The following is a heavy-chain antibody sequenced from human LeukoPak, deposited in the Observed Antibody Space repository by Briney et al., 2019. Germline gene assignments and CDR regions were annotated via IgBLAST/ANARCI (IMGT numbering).Heavy chain of an antibody. Sequence: SETLSLTCTISGGSISSYYWSWIRQPAGKGLEWSGRIDTSGSTNYNPSLKSRVTISVDKSKNQFSLKLSSVTAADTAVYYCARAASAMVDLNWFDPWGQGTLVTVSS. CDR1: GGSISSYY. J-gene: IGHJ5*02. V-gene: IGHV4-4*07. D-gene: IGHD5-18*01. CDR2: IDTSGST. CDR3: ARAASAMVDLNWFDP.